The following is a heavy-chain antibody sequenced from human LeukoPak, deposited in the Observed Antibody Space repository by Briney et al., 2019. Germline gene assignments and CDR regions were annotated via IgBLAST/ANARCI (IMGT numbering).Heavy chain of an antibody. CDR3: AKEQLELTF. Sequence: GGSLRLSCAASGFTFDDYGMSWVRQAPGKGLEWVSAISGSGGSTYYADSVKGRFTIPRDNSKNTLYLQMNSLRAEDTAVYYCAKEQLELTFGGQGTLVTVSS. J-gene: IGHJ4*02. CDR2: ISGSGGST. CDR1: GFTFDDYG. D-gene: IGHD1-7*01. V-gene: IGHV3-23*01.